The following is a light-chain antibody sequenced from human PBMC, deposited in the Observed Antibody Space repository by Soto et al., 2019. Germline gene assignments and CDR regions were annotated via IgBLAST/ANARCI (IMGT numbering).Light chain of an antibody. V-gene: IGKV3-20*01. J-gene: IGKJ1*01. CDR3: QQYGSSPTT. Sequence: DIVLTQSPVTLSLSPGERATLSCRASQSVSSNHLAWYQQKPGQAPRLLIYDTSIRASGIPARFSGSGSGTDFTLTISRLEPEDFAVHFCQQYGSSPTTFGQGTKVDIK. CDR2: DTS. CDR1: QSVSSNH.